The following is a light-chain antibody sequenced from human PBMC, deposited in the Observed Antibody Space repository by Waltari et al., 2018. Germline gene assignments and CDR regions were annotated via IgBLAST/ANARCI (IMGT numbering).Light chain of an antibody. CDR2: EVS. J-gene: IGLJ2*01. Sequence: QSALTQPPSASGSPGQSVPISCTGTSRDVGGYNYVSWYQQHPGKAPKLMIYEVSKRPSGVPDRFSGSKSGNTASLTVSGLQAEDEADYYCSSYAGRNNLVFGGGTKLTVL. CDR3: SSYAGRNNLV. CDR1: SRDVGGYNY. V-gene: IGLV2-8*01.